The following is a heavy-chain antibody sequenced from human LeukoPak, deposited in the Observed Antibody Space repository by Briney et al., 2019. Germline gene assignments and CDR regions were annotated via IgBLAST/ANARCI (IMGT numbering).Heavy chain of an antibody. CDR3: ARQTYYDFWSGYPLRPGGAYNWFDP. Sequence: SETLSLTCTASGGSISSYYWSWIRQPPGKGLEWIGYIYYSGSTNYNPSLKSRVTISVDTSKNQFSLKLSSVTAADTAVYYCARQTYYDFWSGYPLRPGGAYNWFDPWGQGTLVTVSS. CDR1: GGSISSYY. D-gene: IGHD3-3*01. CDR2: IYYSGST. J-gene: IGHJ5*02. V-gene: IGHV4-59*01.